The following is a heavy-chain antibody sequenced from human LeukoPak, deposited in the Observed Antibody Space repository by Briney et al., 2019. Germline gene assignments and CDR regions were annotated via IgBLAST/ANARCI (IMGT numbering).Heavy chain of an antibody. CDR1: SGSISTYY. Sequence: SETLSLTCTVSSGSISTYYWSWIRQPPGKGLEWIGYIYYSGTINYNPSLKSRVTISVDTSKNQFSLKLNSVTAADTAVYYCARDQGSRIDYWGQEPWSPSPQ. V-gene: IGHV4-59*01. D-gene: IGHD6-13*01. CDR3: ARDQGSRIDY. CDR2: IYYSGTI. J-gene: IGHJ4*01.